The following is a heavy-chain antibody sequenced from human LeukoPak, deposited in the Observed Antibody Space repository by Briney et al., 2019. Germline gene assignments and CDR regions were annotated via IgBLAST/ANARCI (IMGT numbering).Heavy chain of an antibody. CDR3: AKDTKDSSSWYGNWFDP. CDR1: GFTFRSYG. D-gene: IGHD6-13*01. CDR2: IWYDGSNK. J-gene: IGHJ5*02. V-gene: IGHV3-33*06. Sequence: GSLRLSCAASGFTFRSYGMHWVRQAPGKGLGWVAGIWYDGSNKYYADSVKGRFTISRDNSKNTLYLQMNSLRAEDTAVYYCAKDTKDSSSWYGNWFDPWGQGTLVTVSS.